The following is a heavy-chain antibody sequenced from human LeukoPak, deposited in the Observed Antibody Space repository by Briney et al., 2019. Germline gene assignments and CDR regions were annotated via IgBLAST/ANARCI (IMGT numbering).Heavy chain of an antibody. CDR2: IYYSGST. Sequence: PSETLSLTCTVSGGSISSYYWSWIRQPPGQGLEWIGYIYYSGSTNYNSSLKSRVTISVDTSKNQFSLKLSSVTAADTAVYYCARGYCSSTSCSHYNWFDPWGQGTLVTVSS. D-gene: IGHD2-2*01. CDR3: ARGYCSSTSCSHYNWFDP. J-gene: IGHJ5*02. CDR1: GGSISSYY. V-gene: IGHV4-59*01.